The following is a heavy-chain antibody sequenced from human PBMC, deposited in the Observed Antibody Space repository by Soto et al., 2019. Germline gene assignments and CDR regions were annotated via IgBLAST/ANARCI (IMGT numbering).Heavy chain of an antibody. CDR3: ARSITIFGVVNWFDP. CDR1: GGSISSYY. J-gene: IGHJ5*02. D-gene: IGHD3-3*01. V-gene: IGHV4-59*08. Sequence: SETLSLTCTVSGGSISSYYWSWIRQPPGKGLEWIGYIYYSGSTNYNPSLKSRVTISVDTSKNQFSLKLSSVTAADTAVYYCARSITIFGVVNWFDPWGQGTLVTVSS. CDR2: IYYSGST.